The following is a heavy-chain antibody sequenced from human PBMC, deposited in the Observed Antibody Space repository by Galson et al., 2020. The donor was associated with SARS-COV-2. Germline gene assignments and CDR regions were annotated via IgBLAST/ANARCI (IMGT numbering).Heavy chain of an antibody. J-gene: IGHJ4*02. Sequence: SETLSLTCSVSGASISGGESYFYWIRQPPGQGLEWIGFVPNGGITSYNASLESRVTISVDASKSQFSLKLTSVTAADTAVYYCARLYGSGSYHLDHWGQGTMVTVSS. CDR1: GASISGGESY. CDR3: ARLYGSGSYHLDH. CDR2: VPNGGIT. D-gene: IGHD3-10*01. V-gene: IGHV4-30-4*01.